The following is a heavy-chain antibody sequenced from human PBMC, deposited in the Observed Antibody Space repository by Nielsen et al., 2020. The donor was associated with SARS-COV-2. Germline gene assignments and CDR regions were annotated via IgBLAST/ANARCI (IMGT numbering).Heavy chain of an antibody. CDR1: GFTFRNYG. J-gene: IGHJ1*01. CDR3: AKSGYCNGGICYSTEFLQD. CDR2: ISYDGSDK. D-gene: IGHD2-15*01. Sequence: GESLKISCAAAGFTFRNYGMHWVRQAPGKGLEWVAVISYDGSDKYYADSLKGRFTISRDNAKNSIHLQMNSLRAEDTAVYYCAKSGYCNGGICYSTEFLQDWGQGTLVTVSS. V-gene: IGHV3-33*03.